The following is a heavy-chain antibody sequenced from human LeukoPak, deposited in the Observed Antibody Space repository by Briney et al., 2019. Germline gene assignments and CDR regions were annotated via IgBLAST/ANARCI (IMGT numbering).Heavy chain of an antibody. CDR2: ISAYNGNT. CDR3: ARLDSSGSQWG. D-gene: IGHD3-22*01. V-gene: IGHV1-18*01. CDR1: GYTFTSYG. J-gene: IGHJ4*02. Sequence: ASVKVSCKASGYTFTSYGISWVRQAPGQGLEWMGWISAYNGNTNYAQKLQGRVTMTTDTSTSTAYTELSSLRSEDTAVYYCARLDSSGSQWGWGQGTLVTVSS.